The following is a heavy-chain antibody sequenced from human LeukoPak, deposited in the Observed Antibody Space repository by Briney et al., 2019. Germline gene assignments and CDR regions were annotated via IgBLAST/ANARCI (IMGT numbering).Heavy chain of an antibody. V-gene: IGHV3-23*01. Sequence: GGSLRLSCAASGFTFSSYAMSWARQAPGKGLEWVSAISGSGGSTYYADSVKGRFTISRDNSKNTLYLQMSSLRAEDTAVYYCAKGQYGSGSYAYWGQGTLVTVSS. CDR2: ISGSGGST. CDR1: GFTFSSYA. CDR3: AKGQYGSGSYAY. J-gene: IGHJ4*02. D-gene: IGHD3-10*01.